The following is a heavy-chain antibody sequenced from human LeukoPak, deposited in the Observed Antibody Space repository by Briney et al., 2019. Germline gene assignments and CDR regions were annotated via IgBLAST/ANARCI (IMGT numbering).Heavy chain of an antibody. CDR3: ARIIHYYDSSGYSFFDY. CDR1: GFSLSNARMG. J-gene: IGHJ4*02. V-gene: IGHV2-26*01. D-gene: IGHD3-22*01. CDR2: IFSNDEK. Sequence: SGPTLVNPTETLTLTCTVSGFSLSNARMGVSWIRQPPGKALEWLAHIFSNDEKSYSTSLKSRLTISKDTSKGQVVLTMTNMDPVDTATYYCARIIHYYDSSGYSFFDYWGQGTLVTVSS.